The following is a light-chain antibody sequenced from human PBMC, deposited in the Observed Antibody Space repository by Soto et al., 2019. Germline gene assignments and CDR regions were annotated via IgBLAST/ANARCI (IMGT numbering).Light chain of an antibody. Sequence: EIVLTQSPGPLSLSPGERATLSCRASQSVSSSYLACYQQKPGQAPRLLIYGASSRATGIPDRFSGSGSGTDFTLTISRREPEDFAVYYCQQYGNSPPFTFGPGTKVDIK. V-gene: IGKV3-20*01. J-gene: IGKJ3*01. CDR3: QQYGNSPPFT. CDR1: QSVSSSY. CDR2: GAS.